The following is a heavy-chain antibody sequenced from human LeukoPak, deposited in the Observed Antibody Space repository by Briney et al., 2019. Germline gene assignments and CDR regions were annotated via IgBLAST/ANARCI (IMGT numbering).Heavy chain of an antibody. J-gene: IGHJ4*02. CDR2: IDPSDSYT. Sequence: GESLRISCKGSGCFFTSYWISWGRQLPGKGLEWMGRIDPSDSYTNYSPSFQGHVTISADKSISTAYLQWSSLKASDTAMYYCARRRSSSSWQFPFDYWGQGTLVTVSS. V-gene: IGHV5-10-1*01. CDR1: GCFFTSYW. CDR3: ARRRSSSSWQFPFDY. D-gene: IGHD6-13*01.